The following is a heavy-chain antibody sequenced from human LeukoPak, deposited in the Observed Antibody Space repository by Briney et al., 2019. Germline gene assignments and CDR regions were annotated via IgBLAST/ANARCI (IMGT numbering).Heavy chain of an antibody. CDR2: MNPKSGFT. J-gene: IGHJ1*01. Sequence: ASVKVSCEASGYTFTSYEINWVRQATGQGVEWVGWMNPKSGFTGNAQKFQGRVTMTRDTAISTAYMDLSSLRSEDTAVYYRARTDGDLHYWRQGPLITVSS. CDR3: ARTDGDLHY. D-gene: IGHD4-17*01. V-gene: IGHV1-8*01. CDR1: GYTFTSYE.